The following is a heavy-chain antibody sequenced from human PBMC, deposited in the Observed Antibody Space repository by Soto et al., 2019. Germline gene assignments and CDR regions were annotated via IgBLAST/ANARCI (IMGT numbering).Heavy chain of an antibody. V-gene: IGHV4-31*03. J-gene: IGHJ5*02. Sequence: SETLSLTCTVSGGSISSGGYYWSWIRQHPGKGLEWIGYIYYSGSTYYNPSLKSRVTISVDTSKNQFSLKLSSVTAADTAVYYCARHSIDLNWFDPWGQGTLVTVSS. D-gene: IGHD2-15*01. CDR2: IYYSGST. CDR1: GGSISSGGYY. CDR3: ARHSIDLNWFDP.